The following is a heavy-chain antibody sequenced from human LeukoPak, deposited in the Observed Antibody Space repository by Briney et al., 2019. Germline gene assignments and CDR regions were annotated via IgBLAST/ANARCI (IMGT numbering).Heavy chain of an antibody. V-gene: IGHV3-30*18. CDR3: AKDWAEDYDISGPDY. CDR1: GFTFSNYG. D-gene: IGHD3-22*01. J-gene: IGHJ4*02. CDR2: ISYDGRTE. Sequence: GRSLRLSCAASGFTFSNYGMHWVRQAPGKGLEWVAVISYDGRTEYYADSVKGRFTISRDTSKNTLYLQMNSLRAEDTAVYFCAKDWAEDYDISGPDYWGQGTLVTASS.